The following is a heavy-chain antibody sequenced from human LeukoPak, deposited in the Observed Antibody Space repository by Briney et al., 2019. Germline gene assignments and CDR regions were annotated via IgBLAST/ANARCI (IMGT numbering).Heavy chain of an antibody. Sequence: GGSLRLSCIASGFTLSSYEMSWIRQAPGKGLEWVSSVDYSGGDTHYADSVMGRFTISRDNAKNSLYLQMNSLRAEDTAVYYCARDKKIAAAGSGAFDIWGQGTMVTVSS. CDR2: VDYSGGDT. J-gene: IGHJ3*02. CDR3: ARDKKIAAAGSGAFDI. D-gene: IGHD6-13*01. V-gene: IGHV3-48*03. CDR1: GFTLSSYE.